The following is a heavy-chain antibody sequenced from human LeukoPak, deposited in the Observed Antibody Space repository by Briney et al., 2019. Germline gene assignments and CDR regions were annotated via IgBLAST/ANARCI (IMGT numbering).Heavy chain of an antibody. CDR2: FDPEDGET. D-gene: IGHD5-12*01. V-gene: IGHV1-24*01. CDR1: GYTLTELS. CDR3: ATGRRGYSGYDPSTGVTGASNWFDP. J-gene: IGHJ5*02. Sequence: ASVKVSCKVSGYTLTELSMHWVRQAPGKGLGWMGGFDPEDGETIYAQKFQGRVTMTEDTSTDTAYMELSSLRSEDTAVYYCATGRRGYSGYDPSTGVTGASNWFDPWGRGTLVTVSS.